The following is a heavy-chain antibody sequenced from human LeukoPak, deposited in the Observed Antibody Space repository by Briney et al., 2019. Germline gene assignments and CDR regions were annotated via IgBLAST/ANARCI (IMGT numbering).Heavy chain of an antibody. CDR2: IYYSGST. CDR1: GGSISSGDYY. V-gene: IGHV4-30-4*08. Sequence: SQTLSLTCTVSGGSISSGDYYWSWIRQPPGKGPEWIGYIYYSGSTYYNPSLKSRVTISVDTSKNQFSLKLSSVTAADTAVYYCARDFIATTGAFDIWGQGTMVTVSS. J-gene: IGHJ3*02. CDR3: ARDFIATTGAFDI. D-gene: IGHD6-13*01.